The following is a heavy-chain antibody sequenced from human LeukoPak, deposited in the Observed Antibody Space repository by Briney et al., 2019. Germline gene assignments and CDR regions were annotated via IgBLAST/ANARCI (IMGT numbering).Heavy chain of an antibody. CDR2: TNQDGSEK. CDR1: GFSFSSFW. D-gene: IGHD1-26*01. V-gene: IGHV3-7*01. J-gene: IGHJ4*02. CDR3: ARDKSVGATLFDY. Sequence: PGGSLRLSCAASGFSFSSFWMSWVRQAPGKGLEWVAHTNQDGSEKYYVDSVKGRFTISRDNAKNSLYLRMNSLGAEDTAVYYCARDKSVGATLFDYWGQGTLVTVSS.